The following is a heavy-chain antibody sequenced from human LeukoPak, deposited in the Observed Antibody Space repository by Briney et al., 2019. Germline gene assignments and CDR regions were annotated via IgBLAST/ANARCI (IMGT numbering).Heavy chain of an antibody. J-gene: IGHJ5*02. Sequence: SETLSLTCAVYGGSFSGYYWTWIRQPPGKGLEWIGEINHSGSTNYNPSLKSRVTISVDTSKNQFSLKLSSVTAADTAVYYCARHSSSWTTEVRYNWFDPWGQGTLVTVSS. CDR3: ARHSSSWTTEVRYNWFDP. V-gene: IGHV4-34*01. CDR2: INHSGST. D-gene: IGHD6-13*01. CDR1: GGSFSGYY.